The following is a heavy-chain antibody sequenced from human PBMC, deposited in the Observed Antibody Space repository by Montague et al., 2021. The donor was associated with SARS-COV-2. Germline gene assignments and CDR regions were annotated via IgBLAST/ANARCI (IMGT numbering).Heavy chain of an antibody. CDR1: SGSISSSSYY. V-gene: IGHV4-39*01. Sequence: SETLSLTCTVSSGSISSSSYYWGWIRQPPGKGLEWIGSIYYSGSTYYNPSPKSRVTISVDTSKNQFSLKLSSVTAADTAVYYCARHPSTTIFGVVITPSWFDPWGQGTLVTVSS. J-gene: IGHJ5*02. CDR3: ARHPSTTIFGVVITPSWFDP. D-gene: IGHD3-3*01. CDR2: IYYSGST.